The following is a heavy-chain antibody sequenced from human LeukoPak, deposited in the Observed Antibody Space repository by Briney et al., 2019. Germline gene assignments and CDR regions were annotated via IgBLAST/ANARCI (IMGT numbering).Heavy chain of an antibody. D-gene: IGHD7-27*01. Sequence: ASVKVSCKASGYTFTNYDLNWVRQASGQGLEWMGWMNPNTGNTGYAQKFQGRVTMTRDTSISTAYMELSRLRSDDTAVYYCARVSGPHFGTGAYYFDYWGQGTLVTVSS. J-gene: IGHJ4*02. CDR3: ARVSGPHFGTGAYYFDY. CDR2: MNPNTGNT. CDR1: GYTFTNYD. V-gene: IGHV1-8*01.